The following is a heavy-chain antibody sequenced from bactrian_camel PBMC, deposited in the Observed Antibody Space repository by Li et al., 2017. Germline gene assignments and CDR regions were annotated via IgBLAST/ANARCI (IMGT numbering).Heavy chain of an antibody. J-gene: IGHJ4*01. Sequence: VQLVESGGGLVQPGGSLRLSCAASGFTFSSYYMSWVRQAPGKKLEWVSSAVHFDAGDGSAYYSDSVKGRFTISRDNAKTTVTLQMNGLKSEDTALYYCATDDLPFRLGAHWGQGTQVTVS. CDR3: ATDDLPFRLGAH. D-gene: IGHD5*01. CDR1: GFTFSSYY. CDR2: FDAGDGSA. V-gene: IGHV3S40*01.